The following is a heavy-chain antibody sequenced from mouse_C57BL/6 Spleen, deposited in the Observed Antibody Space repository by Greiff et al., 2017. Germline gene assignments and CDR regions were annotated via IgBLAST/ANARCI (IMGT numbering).Heavy chain of an antibody. CDR2: IYWDDDK. V-gene: IGHV8-12*01. Sequence: QVTLKECGPGILQSSQTLSLTCSFSGFSLSTSGMGVSWIRQPSGKGLEWLAHIYWDDDKRYNPSLKSRLTISKDTSRNQVFLKITSVDTADTATYYCARGNWYFDVWGTGTTVTVSS. CDR1: GFSLSTSGMG. J-gene: IGHJ1*03. CDR3: ARGNWYFDV.